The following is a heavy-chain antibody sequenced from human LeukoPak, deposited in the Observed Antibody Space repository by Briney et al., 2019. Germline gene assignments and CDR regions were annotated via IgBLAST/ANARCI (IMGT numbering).Heavy chain of an antibody. CDR1: GVTFSNYW. D-gene: IGHD6-19*01. CDR2: IKQDGSEK. CDR3: AKDPTPSGWPHWYLDL. V-gene: IGHV3-7*01. Sequence: PGGSLRLSCAASGVTFSNYWMSWVRQAPGKGLEWVANIKQDGSEKNYVDSVKGRFTISRDNAKNSLYLQMNSLRVEDTAVYYCAKDPTPSGWPHWYLDLWGRGTLVTVSS. J-gene: IGHJ2*01.